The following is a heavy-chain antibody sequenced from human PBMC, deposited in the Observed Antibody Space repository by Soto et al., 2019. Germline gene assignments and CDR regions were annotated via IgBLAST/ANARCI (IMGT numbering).Heavy chain of an antibody. CDR2: IIPIFGTA. J-gene: IGHJ6*02. D-gene: IGHD3-22*01. Sequence: SVKVSCKASGGTFSSYAISWVRQAPGQGLEWMGGIIPIFGTANYAQKFQGRVTITADESTSTAYMELSSLRSEDTAVYYCARGRGYYDSSGYYGILYYYGMDVWGQGTTVTVYS. CDR3: ARGRGYYDSSGYYGILYYYGMDV. CDR1: GGTFSSYA. V-gene: IGHV1-69*13.